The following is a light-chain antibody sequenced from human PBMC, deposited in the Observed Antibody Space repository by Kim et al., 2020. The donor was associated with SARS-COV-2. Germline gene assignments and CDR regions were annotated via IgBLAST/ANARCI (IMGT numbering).Light chain of an antibody. J-gene: IGLJ3*02. Sequence: QKVTISCSGSSSNIGNNYVSWYQQLPGTAPKLLIYDNNKRPSGIPDRFSGSKSGTSATLGITGLQTGDEADYYCGTWDSSLSAHWVFGGGTQLTVL. CDR3: GTWDSSLSAHWV. CDR2: DNN. V-gene: IGLV1-51*01. CDR1: SSNIGNNY.